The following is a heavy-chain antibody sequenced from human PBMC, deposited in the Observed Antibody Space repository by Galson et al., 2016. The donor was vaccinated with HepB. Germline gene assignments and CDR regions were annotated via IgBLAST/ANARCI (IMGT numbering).Heavy chain of an antibody. Sequence: SLRLSCAASGFNFDEYYMAWIRQAPGAGLECVSYISPSGGTIYYRDSVKGRFTISRDNAENSLYLQVNSLRAEDTAVYYCARGFRYCSGGACQIEYWGQGTLVTVSS. V-gene: IGHV3-11*01. J-gene: IGHJ4*02. CDR3: ARGFRYCSGGACQIEY. CDR1: GFNFDEYY. CDR2: ISPSGGTI. D-gene: IGHD2-15*01.